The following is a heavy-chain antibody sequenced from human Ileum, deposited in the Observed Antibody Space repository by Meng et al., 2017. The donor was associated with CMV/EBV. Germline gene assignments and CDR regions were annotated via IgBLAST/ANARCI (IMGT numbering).Heavy chain of an antibody. V-gene: IGHV3-48*04. CDR3: ARERDDYDFWSGYYKAGWAEYGMDV. J-gene: IGHJ6*02. CDR2: ISSSSSTI. Sequence: GESLKISCAASGFTFSSYSMNWVRQAPGKGLEWVSYISSSSSTIYYADSVKGRFTISRDNATNSLYLQMNSLRAKDTAVYYCARERDDYDFWSGYYKAGWAEYGMDVWGQGTTVTVSS. CDR1: GFTFSSYS. D-gene: IGHD3-3*01.